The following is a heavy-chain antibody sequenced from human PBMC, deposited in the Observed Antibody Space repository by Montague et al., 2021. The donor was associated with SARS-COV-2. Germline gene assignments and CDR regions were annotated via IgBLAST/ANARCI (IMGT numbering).Heavy chain of an antibody. Sequence: SETLSLTCTVSGGSISSYYWSWIRQPPGKGLEWIGYIYYSGSTNYNPSLKSRVTISVATSKNQFSLKLSSVTAADTAVYYCARGSGWMGNAFDIWGQGTMVTVSS. V-gene: IGHV4-59*01. CDR1: GGSISSYY. J-gene: IGHJ3*02. D-gene: IGHD6-19*01. CDR3: ARGSGWMGNAFDI. CDR2: IYYSGST.